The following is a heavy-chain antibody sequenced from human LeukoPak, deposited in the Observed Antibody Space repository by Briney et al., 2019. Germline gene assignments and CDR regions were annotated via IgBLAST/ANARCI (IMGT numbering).Heavy chain of an antibody. D-gene: IGHD1-1*01. CDR2: INGDGSST. CDR3: ARGGLNALEAFDI. CDR1: GFSFSSYW. Sequence: GGSLRLSCAASGFSFSSYWMHWVRQAPGRGLVWVSRINGDGSSTRYADSVKGRFTISRDNAKNTLYLQMNSLRAEDTAVYYCARGGLNALEAFDIWGQGTLVTVCS. V-gene: IGHV3-74*01. J-gene: IGHJ3*02.